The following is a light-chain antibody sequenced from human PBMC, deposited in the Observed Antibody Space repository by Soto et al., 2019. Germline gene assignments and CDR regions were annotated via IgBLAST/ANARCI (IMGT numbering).Light chain of an antibody. V-gene: IGKV3-11*01. CDR2: DAS. CDR3: QQRGNWPLT. J-gene: IGKJ4*01. Sequence: EIVLTQSPATLSLSPGDSATLSCRASQGISSFLAWYQRKPGQSPRLLIYDASNRATGIPARFSGSGSGTDFTLTISSLEPEDFAVYYCQQRGNWPLTFGGGTKVEIK. CDR1: QGISSF.